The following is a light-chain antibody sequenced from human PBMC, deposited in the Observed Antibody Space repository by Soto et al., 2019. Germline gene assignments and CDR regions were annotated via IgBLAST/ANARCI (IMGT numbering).Light chain of an antibody. CDR3: CSHSSSITWM. V-gene: IGLV2-14*03. J-gene: IGLJ3*02. CDR1: SSDVGGYNF. Sequence: QSVLTQTASVSGSPGQSITISCNGTSSDVGGYNFVSWYQQHPGKAPKLIIHEVTNRPSGVSGRFSGSKSGNTAFLTISGLQAEDEAVYYFCSHSSSITWMFGGGTKLTVL. CDR2: EVT.